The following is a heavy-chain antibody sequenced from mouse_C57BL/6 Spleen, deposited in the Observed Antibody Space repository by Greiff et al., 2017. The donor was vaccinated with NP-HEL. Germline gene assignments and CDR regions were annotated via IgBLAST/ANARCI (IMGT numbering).Heavy chain of an antibody. J-gene: IGHJ3*01. Sequence: EVKLQESGPELVKPGASVKISCKASGYSFTGYYMNWVKQSPEKSLEWIGEINPSTGGTTYNQKFKAKATLTVDKSSSTAYMQLKSLTSEDSAVYYCARGAYYDYEGFAYWGQGTLVTVSA. CDR3: ARGAYYDYEGFAY. CDR2: INPSTGGT. V-gene: IGHV1-42*01. CDR1: GYSFTGYY. D-gene: IGHD2-4*01.